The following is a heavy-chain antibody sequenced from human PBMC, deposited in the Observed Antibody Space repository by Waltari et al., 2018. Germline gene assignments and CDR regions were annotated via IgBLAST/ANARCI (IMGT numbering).Heavy chain of an antibody. J-gene: IGHJ4*02. V-gene: IGHV3-49*03. Sequence: EVQLVESGGGLVQPGRSLTLSCLTSGFYFGAHAMSWFRQAPGKGLEWVGYIRTKTYGGTTEYAASVKGRFTISRDDSKTIAYLQMSSLKIEDTAVYYCTRDYDFWSGYPLLDYWGQGTLVTVSS. CDR2: IRTKTYGGTT. D-gene: IGHD3-3*01. CDR1: GFYFGAHA. CDR3: TRDYDFWSGYPLLDY.